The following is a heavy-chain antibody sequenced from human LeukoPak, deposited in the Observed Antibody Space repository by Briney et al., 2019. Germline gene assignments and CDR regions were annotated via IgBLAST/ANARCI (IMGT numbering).Heavy chain of an antibody. D-gene: IGHD4-17*01. CDR1: GFTFSSYG. J-gene: IGHJ6*02. V-gene: IGHV3-30*18. Sequence: PGGSLRLSCAASGFTFSSYGMHWVRQAPGKGLEWVAVISYDGSNKYYADSVKGRFTISRDNSKNTLYLQMNSLRAEDTAVYYCAKEVLNYGDYVFYYGMDVWGQGTTVTVSS. CDR2: ISYDGSNK. CDR3: AKEVLNYGDYVFYYGMDV.